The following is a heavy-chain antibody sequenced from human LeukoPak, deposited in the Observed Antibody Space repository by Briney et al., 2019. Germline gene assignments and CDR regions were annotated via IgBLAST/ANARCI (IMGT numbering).Heavy chain of an antibody. J-gene: IGHJ4*02. CDR1: GGSFSGYY. Sequence: SETLSLTCAVYGGSFSGYYWSWIRQPPGKGLEWIGEINHSGSTNYNPSLKSQVTISVDTSKNQFSLKLSSVTAADTAVYYCARGPIAAAELDYWGQGTLVTVSS. CDR3: ARGPIAAAELDY. CDR2: INHSGST. V-gene: IGHV4-34*01. D-gene: IGHD6-13*01.